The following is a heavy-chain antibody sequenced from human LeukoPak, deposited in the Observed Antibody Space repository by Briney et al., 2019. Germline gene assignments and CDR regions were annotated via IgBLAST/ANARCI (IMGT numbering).Heavy chain of an antibody. Sequence: SETLSLTCTVSGGSISSSSYYWGWIRQPPGKGLEWIGCIYYSGSTYYNPSLKSRVTISVDTSKNQFSLKLSSVTAADTAVYYCARHKGVWRFGELFPYYFDYWGQGTLVTVSS. CDR3: ARHKGVWRFGELFPYYFDY. V-gene: IGHV4-39*01. CDR1: GGSISSSSYY. CDR2: IYYSGST. D-gene: IGHD3-10*01. J-gene: IGHJ4*02.